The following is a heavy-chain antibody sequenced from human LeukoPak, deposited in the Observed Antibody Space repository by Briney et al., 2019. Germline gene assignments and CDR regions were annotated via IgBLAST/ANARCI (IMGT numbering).Heavy chain of an antibody. V-gene: IGHV4-34*01. D-gene: IGHD1-1*01. J-gene: IGHJ5*02. CDR3: ARGRGRGILVQLERRRGNWFDP. CDR2: INHSGST. CDR1: GGSFSGYY. Sequence: SETLSLTCAVYGGSFSGYYWSWIRQPPGKGLEWIGDINHSGSTNYNPSLKSRVTISVDTSKNQSSLKLSSVTAADTAVYYCARGRGRGILVQLERRRGNWFDPWGQGTLVTVSS.